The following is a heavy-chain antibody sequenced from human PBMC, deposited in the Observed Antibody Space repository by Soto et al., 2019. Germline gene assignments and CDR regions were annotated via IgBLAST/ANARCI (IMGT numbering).Heavy chain of an antibody. CDR2: ISNSGGGT. J-gene: IGHJ4*02. D-gene: IGHD3-3*01. CDR1: GFTFSSYA. CDR3: VKDLHFDFWSSYYGEGY. V-gene: IGHV3-23*01. Sequence: EVQLLESGGDLVQPGGSLRLSCAASGFTFSSYAMSWVRQAPRKGLEWGSGISNSGGGTYYADSVKGRFTISRDNSKNTLYLQMNSLRAEDTAVYYCVKDLHFDFWSSYYGEGYWGQGTLVTVSS.